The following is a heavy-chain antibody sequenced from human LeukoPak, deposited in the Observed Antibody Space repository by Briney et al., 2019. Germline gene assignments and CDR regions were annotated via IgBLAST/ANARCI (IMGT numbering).Heavy chain of an antibody. CDR1: VYTFSVNS. J-gene: IGHJ4*02. CDR2: INPNRGAT. CDR3: ARESMDSNSFDY. Sequence: ASETLSLTSSVYTFSVNSIHYVRQAPRQGLEWMGWINPNRGATNYAQKFQGTLTMTSDTSITTAYMELSMLTSDDTAIYYCARESMDSNSFDYWGQETLVTVSS. V-gene: IGHV1-2*02. D-gene: IGHD3/OR15-3a*01.